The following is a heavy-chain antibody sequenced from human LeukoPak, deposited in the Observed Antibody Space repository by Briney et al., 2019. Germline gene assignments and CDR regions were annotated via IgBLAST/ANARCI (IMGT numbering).Heavy chain of an antibody. CDR1: GGSFSGYY. J-gene: IGHJ5*02. CDR3: ARLVTGYCSGGSCFFGLIATPNWFDP. CDR2: INHSGST. Sequence: PSETLSLTCAVYGGSFSGYYWSWIRQPPGKGLEWIGEINHSGSTNYKPSLKSRVTISVDTSKNQFSLKLSSVTAADTAVYYCARLVTGYCSGGSCFFGLIATPNWFDPWGQGTLVTVSS. D-gene: IGHD2-15*01. V-gene: IGHV4-34*01.